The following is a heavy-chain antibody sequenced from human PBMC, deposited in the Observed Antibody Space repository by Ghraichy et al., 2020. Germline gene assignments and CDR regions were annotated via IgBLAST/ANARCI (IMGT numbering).Heavy chain of an antibody. CDR1: GGSISSGGYY. CDR2: IYYSGST. V-gene: IGHV4-31*03. Sequence: SLNISCTVSGGSISSGGYYWSWIRQHPGKGLEWIGYIYYSGSTYYNPSLKSRVTISVDTSKNQFSLKLSSVTAADTAVYYCARVWAYSGYPFDYWGQGTLVTVSS. CDR3: ARVWAYSGYPFDY. J-gene: IGHJ4*02. D-gene: IGHD5-12*01.